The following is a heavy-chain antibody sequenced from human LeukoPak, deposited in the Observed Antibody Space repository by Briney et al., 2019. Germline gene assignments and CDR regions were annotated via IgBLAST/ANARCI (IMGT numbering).Heavy chain of an antibody. V-gene: IGHV4-34*01. CDR3: ARRPSDIPRSHYGMDV. CDR1: GGSFSGYY. CDR2: INHSGST. Sequence: PSETLSLTCAVYGGSFSGYYWSWIRQPPGKGLEWIGEINHSGSTNYNPSLKSRVTISVDTSKNQFSLKLSSVTAADTAVYYRARRPSDIPRSHYGMDVWGKGTTVTVSS. D-gene: IGHD2-15*01. J-gene: IGHJ6*04.